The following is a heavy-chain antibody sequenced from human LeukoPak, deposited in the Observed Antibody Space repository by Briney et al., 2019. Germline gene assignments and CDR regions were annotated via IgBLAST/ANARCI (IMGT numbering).Heavy chain of an antibody. V-gene: IGHV3-23*01. CDR3: ATPHITFDY. D-gene: IGHD1-20*01. Sequence: GGSLRLSCAASGFTFSSYDMSWVRQAPGKGLQWVSAISGSGGGTYYADSVKGRFTISRVNSKNTLYLQMSNLRAEDTAIYYCATPHITFDYWGQGTLVTVSS. CDR1: GFTFSSYD. CDR2: ISGSGGGT. J-gene: IGHJ4*02.